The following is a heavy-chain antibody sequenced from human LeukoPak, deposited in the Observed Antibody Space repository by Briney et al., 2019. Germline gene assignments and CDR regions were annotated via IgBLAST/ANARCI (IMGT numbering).Heavy chain of an antibody. CDR3: ARLLDNDSSGHPDTFDM. D-gene: IGHD3-22*01. J-gene: IGHJ3*02. CDR1: GGSISSHY. Sequence: SETLSLTCTVSGGSISSHYWSWIRQPPGEGLEWMGYSYCSGTTRYNPSLQSRVTISVDTSKNLFSLKLTSVTAADTAVYYCARLLDNDSSGHPDTFDMWGQGTMVTVSS. V-gene: IGHV4-59*11. CDR2: SYCSGTT.